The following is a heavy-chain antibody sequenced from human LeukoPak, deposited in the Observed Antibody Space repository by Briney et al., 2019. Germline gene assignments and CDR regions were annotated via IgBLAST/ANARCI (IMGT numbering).Heavy chain of an antibody. D-gene: IGHD3-16*01. CDR2: ISSSSSTI. J-gene: IGHJ4*02. Sequence: GGSLRLSCAASGFTVSSNYMNWVRQAPGKGLEWVSYISSSSSTIYYADSVKGRFTISRDNAKNSLYLQMNSLRAEDTAVYYCARDPYYDYVWGRLDYWGQGTLVTVSS. CDR1: GFTVSSNY. CDR3: ARDPYYDYVWGRLDY. V-gene: IGHV3-48*01.